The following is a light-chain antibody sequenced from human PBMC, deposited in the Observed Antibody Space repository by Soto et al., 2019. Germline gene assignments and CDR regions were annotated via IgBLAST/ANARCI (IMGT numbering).Light chain of an antibody. V-gene: IGLV2-8*01. CDR1: SNDIGEYHY. CDR3: TSYAGSDNPVL. Sequence: QSALTQPPSASGSPGQSVTIPCTGTSNDIGEYHYVSWYQQHPGKAPKLMIYEVTQRPSGVPHRISGSKSGNTASLTVSGLQPEDEADYYCTSYAGSDNPVLFGGGTKLTVL. J-gene: IGLJ2*01. CDR2: EVT.